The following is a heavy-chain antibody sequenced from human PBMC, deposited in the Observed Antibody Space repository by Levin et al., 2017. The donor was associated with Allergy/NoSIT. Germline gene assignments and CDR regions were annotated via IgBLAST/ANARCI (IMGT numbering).Heavy chain of an antibody. J-gene: IGHJ5*02. CDR3: AKARYGVGGWFDP. CDR1: GFTFSSYG. Sequence: PGGSLRLSCAASGFTFSSYGMHWVRQAPGKGLEWVAVISYDGSNKYYADSVKGRFTISRDNSKNTLYLQMNSLRAEDTAVYYCAKARYGVGGWFDPWGQGTLVTVSS. CDR2: ISYDGSNK. D-gene: IGHD4-17*01. V-gene: IGHV3-30*18.